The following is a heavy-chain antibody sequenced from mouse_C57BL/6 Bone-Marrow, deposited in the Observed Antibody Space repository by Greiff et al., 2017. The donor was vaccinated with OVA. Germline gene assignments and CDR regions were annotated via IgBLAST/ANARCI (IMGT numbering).Heavy chain of an antibody. J-gene: IGHJ3*01. D-gene: IGHD2-4*01. CDR2: IRNKANNHAT. V-gene: IGHV6-6*01. CDR1: GFTFSDAW. Sequence: EVKVVESGGGLVQPGGSMKLSCAASGFTFSDAWMDWVRQSPEKGLEWVAEIRNKANNHATYYAESVKGRFTISRDDSKSSVYLQMNSLRAEDTGIYYCTRIYDYDAWFAYWGQGTLVTVSA. CDR3: TRIYDYDAWFAY.